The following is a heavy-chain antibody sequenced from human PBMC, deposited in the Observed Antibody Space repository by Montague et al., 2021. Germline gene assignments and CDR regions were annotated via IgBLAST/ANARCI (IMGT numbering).Heavy chain of an antibody. V-gene: IGHV4-59*02. D-gene: IGHD7-27*01. CDR3: GRDYWGSIDY. Sequence: SETLSLTCSVSGGSVNGYDWSWIRQPPGKGLEWIGYMCSSGSPNYNPSFKSRLAISFDRSRNQFSLELSFVTAADTAIYFCGRDYWGSIDYWGHGILVTVSS. CDR2: MCSSGSP. CDR1: GGSVNGYD. J-gene: IGHJ4*01.